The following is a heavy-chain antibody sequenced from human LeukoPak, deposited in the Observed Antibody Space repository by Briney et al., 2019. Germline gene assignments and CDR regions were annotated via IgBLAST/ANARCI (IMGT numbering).Heavy chain of an antibody. D-gene: IGHD6-13*01. Sequence: ASVKVSCKASGYTFTSYVISWVRQAPGQGLEWMGWISAYNGNTNYAQKLQGRVTMTTDTSTSTAYMELRSLRSDDTAVYYCAREGDAAAGLYYYYGMDVWGQGTTVTVSS. CDR1: GYTFTSYV. CDR2: ISAYNGNT. V-gene: IGHV1-18*01. CDR3: AREGDAAAGLYYYYGMDV. J-gene: IGHJ6*02.